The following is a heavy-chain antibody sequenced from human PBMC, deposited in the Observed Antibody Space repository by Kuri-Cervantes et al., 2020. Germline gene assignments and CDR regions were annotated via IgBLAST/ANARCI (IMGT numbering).Heavy chain of an antibody. CDR2: IKEDGREK. J-gene: IGHJ6*02. D-gene: IGHD3-22*01. CDR1: VFTFSIYC. V-gene: IGHV3-7*03. CDR3: ARVGLGSGYYYGTDIANYYYYYGMDV. Sequence: LSLTCAASVFTFSIYCMSWVRQAPEKGREWVANIKEDGREKYYVDSVKGRFTISRDNAKNSLSLQMNSLRAEDTAVYYCARVGLGSGYYYGTDIANYYYYYGMDVWGQGTTVTVSS.